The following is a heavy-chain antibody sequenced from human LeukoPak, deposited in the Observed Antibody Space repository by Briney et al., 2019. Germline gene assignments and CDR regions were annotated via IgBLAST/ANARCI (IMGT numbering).Heavy chain of an antibody. Sequence: PSQTLSLTCAVSGGSISSGGYSWSWIRQPPGKGLEWIGYIYHSGSTYYNPSLKSRVTISVDRSKNQFSLKLSSVTAADTAVYYCARAYSYGFYYYYGMDVWGQGTTVTVSS. CDR2: IYHSGST. CDR1: GGSISSGGYS. J-gene: IGHJ6*02. CDR3: ARAYSYGFYYYYGMDV. D-gene: IGHD5-18*01. V-gene: IGHV4-30-2*01.